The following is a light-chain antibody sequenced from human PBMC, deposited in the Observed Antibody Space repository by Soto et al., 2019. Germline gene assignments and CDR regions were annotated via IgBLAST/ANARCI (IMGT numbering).Light chain of an antibody. V-gene: IGLV2-14*01. J-gene: IGLJ1*01. CDR3: SSYTSSSTPDV. Sequence: QSALTQPASVSGSPGQSITISCTGTSSDVGGYNYVSWYQQHPVKAPKLMIYDVTNRPSGVSYRFSGSKSGNTASLTISGLQAEDEADYYCSSYTSSSTPDVFGTGTQLTVL. CDR2: DVT. CDR1: SSDVGGYNY.